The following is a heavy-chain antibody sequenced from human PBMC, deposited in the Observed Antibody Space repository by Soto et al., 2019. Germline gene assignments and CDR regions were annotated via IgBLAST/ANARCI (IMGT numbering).Heavy chain of an antibody. V-gene: IGHV3-23*01. Sequence: VLLLESGGGFVQPGGSVRLPCAAPQFTFGGLGLSWVRQSPGRGLEWVATISRDEDNTHYADSVNGRFTISKDRSTNTLHLHMASLRAEDTAMYYCVSWMSAHFDYWGRGTLVTVSS. CDR3: VSWMSAHFDY. J-gene: IGHJ4*02. CDR1: QFTFGGLG. CDR2: ISRDEDNT. D-gene: IGHD2-2*03.